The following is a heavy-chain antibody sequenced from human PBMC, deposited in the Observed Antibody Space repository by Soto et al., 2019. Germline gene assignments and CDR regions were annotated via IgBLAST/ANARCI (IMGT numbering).Heavy chain of an antibody. J-gene: IGHJ6*02. CDR3: ARDRGGVVGEDYYGMDV. CDR2: ISSSSSYI. Sequence: GSLRLSGAASGFTFSSYSMNWVRQAPGKGLEWVSSISSSSSYIYYADSVKGRFTISRDNAKNSLYPQMNSLRAEDTAVYYCARDRGGVVGEDYYGMDVWGQGTTVTVSS. V-gene: IGHV3-21*01. D-gene: IGHD3-3*01. CDR1: GFTFSSYS.